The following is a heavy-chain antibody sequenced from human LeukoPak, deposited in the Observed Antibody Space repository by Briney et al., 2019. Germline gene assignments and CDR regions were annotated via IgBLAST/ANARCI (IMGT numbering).Heavy chain of an antibody. J-gene: IGHJ4*02. V-gene: IGHV3-43*02. CDR1: GFTFCNYA. CDR2: ITADGATT. CDR3: AKVSEMATQSGNFDC. D-gene: IGHD5-24*01. Sequence: GGSLRLSCVASGFTFCNYAMHWVRQVPGQGLEWVSLITADGATTYYTDSVKGRFTISRDNSRDSPYLQMNSLRTEDTAFYFCAKVSEMATQSGNFDCWGQGTLVTVSS.